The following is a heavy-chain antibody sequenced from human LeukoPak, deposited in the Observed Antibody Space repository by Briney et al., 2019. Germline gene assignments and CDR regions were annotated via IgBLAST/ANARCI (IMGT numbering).Heavy chain of an antibody. D-gene: IGHD2-2*02. J-gene: IGHJ1*01. Sequence: GESLKISCKGSGYSFISYWIGWVRQMPGKGLEWMGIIYPGDSDTRYSPSFQGQVTISADKSISTAYLQWSSLKASDTAMYYCARWHCSSNSCYRESEYFRDWGQGTLVTVSS. V-gene: IGHV5-51*01. CDR1: GYSFISYW. CDR2: IYPGDSDT. CDR3: ARWHCSSNSCYRESEYFRD.